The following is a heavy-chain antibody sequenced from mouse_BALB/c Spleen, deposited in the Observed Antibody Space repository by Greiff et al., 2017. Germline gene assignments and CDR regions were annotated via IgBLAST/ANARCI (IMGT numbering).Heavy chain of an antibody. CDR1: GYSVTSYW. J-gene: IGHJ2*01. CDR2: RAQGNSAT. Sequence: EVQLQQSGTVRGRNGGSVKMSCKAAGYSVTSYWMHWVKQRPGQGLEGSGERAQGNSATSYNQKFKGKAKLTAVTSASTAYMELSSLTNEDSAVYYSTNLYYFDYSGHVPTLPFSS. V-gene: IGHV1-5*01. CDR3: TNLYYFDY.